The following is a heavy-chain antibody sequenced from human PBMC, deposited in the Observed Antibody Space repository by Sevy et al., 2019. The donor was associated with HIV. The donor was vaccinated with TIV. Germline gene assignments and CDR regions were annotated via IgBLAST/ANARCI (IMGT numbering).Heavy chain of an antibody. J-gene: IGHJ5*02. CDR3: ARDVGVTGGAAPGLAVRWFDP. CDR2: IYYSGST. Sequence: SETLSLTCTVSGGSISSGGYYWSWIRQHPGKGLEWIGYIYYSGSTYYNPSLKSRVTISVDTSKNQFSLKLSSVTAADTAVYYSARDVGVTGGAAPGLAVRWFDPWGQGTLVTVSS. D-gene: IGHD1-26*01. CDR1: GGSISSGGYY. V-gene: IGHV4-31*02.